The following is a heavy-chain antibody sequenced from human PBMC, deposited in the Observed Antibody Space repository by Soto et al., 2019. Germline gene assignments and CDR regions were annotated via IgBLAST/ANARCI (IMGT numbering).Heavy chain of an antibody. Sequence: EVQLVESGGGLVQPGGSLRLSCAASGFTFSSYTMNWVRQAPGKGLEWISHITHSSSAIYYADSVRGRFTVSRDNAKNSLYLLLTRLKAEDTAVYYCAASILVSRQYFDLWGRGTLFTVSS. CDR3: AASILVSRQYFDL. CDR1: GFTFSSYT. V-gene: IGHV3-48*01. CDR2: ITHSSSAI. J-gene: IGHJ2*01. D-gene: IGHD3-9*01.